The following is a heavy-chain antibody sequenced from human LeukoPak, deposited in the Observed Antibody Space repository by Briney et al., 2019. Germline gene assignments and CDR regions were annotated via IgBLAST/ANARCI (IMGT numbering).Heavy chain of an antibody. V-gene: IGHV4-34*01. CDR2: ITPRGSS. CDR3: ARGSSVDGYYSGGAYDAGYYDS. D-gene: IGHD2-21*01. Sequence: PSETLSLTYAVCGDSFSAYFWNWIRQPPGKPLEYIGDITPRGSSHYNPSLKTRVTLSVDTSKNQFPLTLTSVTAADTAVYFCARGSSVDGYYSGGAYDAGYYDSWGQGTPVTVSS. J-gene: IGHJ4*02. CDR1: GDSFSAYF.